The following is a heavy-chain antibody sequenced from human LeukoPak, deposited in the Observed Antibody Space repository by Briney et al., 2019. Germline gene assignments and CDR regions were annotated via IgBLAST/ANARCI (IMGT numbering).Heavy chain of an antibody. CDR2: ISNNGGSS. CDR3: VKITSVTGGDC. Sequence: GGSLRLSCSASGFTFSAYAMYWVRQAPGKGLEYVSGISNNGGSSFYADSVKGRFTISRDDSKNTLYLQMSSLRAEDTAVYYCVKITSVTGGDCWGQGTRLTVSS. D-gene: IGHD1-1*01. CDR1: GFTFSAYA. J-gene: IGHJ4*02. V-gene: IGHV3-64D*09.